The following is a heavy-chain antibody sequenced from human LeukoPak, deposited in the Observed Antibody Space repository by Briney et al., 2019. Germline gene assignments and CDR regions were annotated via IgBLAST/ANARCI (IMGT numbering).Heavy chain of an antibody. CDR1: GFTFSNYA. V-gene: IGHV3-23*01. D-gene: IGHD3-16*01. CDR3: ARVRGGTESPYYYYGMDV. Sequence: GGSLRLSCAGAGFTFSNYAMSWVRQAPGKGLEWVSTISANSGNTYYADSARGRLTISRDNAKNTLYVQMNSLRAEDTAVYYCARVRGGTESPYYYYGMDVWRQGTTVTVSS. J-gene: IGHJ6*02. CDR2: ISANSGNT.